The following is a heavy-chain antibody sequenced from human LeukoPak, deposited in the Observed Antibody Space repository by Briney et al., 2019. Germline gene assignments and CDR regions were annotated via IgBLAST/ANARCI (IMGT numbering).Heavy chain of an antibody. CDR3: ARSSSGWYGSFDY. D-gene: IGHD6-19*01. Sequence: PGGSLRLSCAASGFTFSSYAMHWVRQAPGKGLEWVAVISYDGSNKYYADSVKGRFTISRDNSKNTLYLQMNSLRTEDTAVYYCARSSSGWYGSFDYWARELWSPSPQ. J-gene: IGHJ4*02. CDR2: ISYDGSNK. V-gene: IGHV3-30*04. CDR1: GFTFSSYA.